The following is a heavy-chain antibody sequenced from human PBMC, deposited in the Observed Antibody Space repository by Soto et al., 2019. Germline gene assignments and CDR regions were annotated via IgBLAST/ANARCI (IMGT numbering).Heavy chain of an antibody. D-gene: IGHD4-17*01. CDR3: ARRASMTIVTHADNWFDP. CDR2: IYYSGTT. Sequence: SETLSLTCTVSGGSVSSYYWMWIRQPPGQGLEWIGCIYYSGTTHYNPSLKSRVNMALDTSKNQFSLKLSYVTAADTAVYYCARRASMTIVTHADNWFDPWGQGILVTVSS. CDR1: GGSVSSYY. V-gene: IGHV4-59*08. J-gene: IGHJ5*02.